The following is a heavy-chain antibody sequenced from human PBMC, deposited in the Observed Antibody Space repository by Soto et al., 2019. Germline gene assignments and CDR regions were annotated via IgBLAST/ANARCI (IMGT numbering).Heavy chain of an antibody. CDR1: GFTFSSYS. CDR3: ARSYSGSLNDFDY. J-gene: IGHJ4*02. CDR2: ISSSSSYI. Sequence: EVQLVESGGGLVKPGGSLRLSCAASGFTFSSYSMNWVRQAPGKGLEWVSSISSSSSYIYYADSVKGRFTISRDNAKISLYLQMNSLRAEDTAVYYCARSYSGSLNDFDYWGQGTLVTVSS. V-gene: IGHV3-21*01. D-gene: IGHD5-12*01.